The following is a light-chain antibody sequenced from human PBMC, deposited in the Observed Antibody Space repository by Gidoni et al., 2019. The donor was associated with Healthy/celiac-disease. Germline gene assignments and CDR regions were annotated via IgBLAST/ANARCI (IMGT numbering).Light chain of an antibody. J-gene: IGLJ2*01. CDR3: NSRDSSGNHVV. CDR2: GKN. Sequence: SSELNQDPAVSVALGQTVRLTCQVDSLRRYYASWYQQKPGQAPVLVIYGKNNRPSGIPDRFSGSSSGNTASLTITGAQAEDEADYYCNSRDSSGNHVVFGGGTKLTVL. CDR1: SLRRYY. V-gene: IGLV3-19*01.